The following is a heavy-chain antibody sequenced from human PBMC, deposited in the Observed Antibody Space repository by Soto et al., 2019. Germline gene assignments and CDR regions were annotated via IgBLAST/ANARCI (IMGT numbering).Heavy chain of an antibody. D-gene: IGHD5-12*01. Sequence: GASVKVSCKASGYTFTNYYMYWVRQAPGQGLQWMGMINPSGGSTSYAQKFQGRVTMTRDTSTSTVYMELSSLRSEDTAMYYCARRVGDGYSYFDYWGQGTPVTVSS. CDR1: GYTFTNYY. CDR3: ARRVGDGYSYFDY. J-gene: IGHJ4*02. CDR2: INPSGGST. V-gene: IGHV1-46*01.